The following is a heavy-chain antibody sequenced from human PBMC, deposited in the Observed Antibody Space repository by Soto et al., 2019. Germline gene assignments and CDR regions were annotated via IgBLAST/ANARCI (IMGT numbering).Heavy chain of an antibody. CDR2: ISGSGGST. J-gene: IGHJ1*01. Sequence: EVQLVESGGGLVQPGGSLRLSCAASGFTFSSYAMSWVRQAPGKGLEWVSAISGSGGSTYYADSVKGRFTISRDNSKNTLYLEMNRLRAEDTAVYYWAKDPVISIAARPLYFQHWGQGTLVTVSS. CDR1: GFTFSSYA. V-gene: IGHV3-23*04. CDR3: AKDPVISIAARPLYFQH. D-gene: IGHD6-6*01.